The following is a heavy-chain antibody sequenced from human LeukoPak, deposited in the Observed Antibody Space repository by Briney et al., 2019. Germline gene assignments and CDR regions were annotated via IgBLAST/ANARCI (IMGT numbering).Heavy chain of an antibody. D-gene: IGHD3-9*01. V-gene: IGHV4-38-2*02. CDR2: IYHSGST. J-gene: IGHJ4*02. CDR3: ARVIFDWLLDIV. Sequence: SETLSLTCTVSGYSISSGYYWGWIRQPPGKGLEWIGSIYHSGSTYYNPSLKSRVTISVDTSKNQFSLKLSSVTAADTAVYYCARVIFDWLLDIVWGQGTLVTVSS. CDR1: GYSISSGYY.